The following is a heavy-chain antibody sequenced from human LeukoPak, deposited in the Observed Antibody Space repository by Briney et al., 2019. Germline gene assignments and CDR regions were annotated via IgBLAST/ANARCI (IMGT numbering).Heavy chain of an antibody. CDR1: GGSFSGYY. CDR2: INHSGST. V-gene: IGHV4-34*01. Sequence: SETLSLTCAVYGGSFSGYYWSWIRQPPGKGLEWIGEINHSGSTNYNPSLKSGVTISVDTSKNQFSLKLSSVTAADTAVYYCARVLGYFDWLIDYWGQGTLVTVSS. CDR3: ARVLGYFDWLIDY. J-gene: IGHJ4*02. D-gene: IGHD3-9*01.